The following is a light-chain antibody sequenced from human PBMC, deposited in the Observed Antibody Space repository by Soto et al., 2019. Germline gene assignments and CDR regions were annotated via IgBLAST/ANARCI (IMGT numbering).Light chain of an antibody. Sequence: EIVLTQSPDTLSLSPGERVTLSCRASQSVSSSFLAWYQQKPGQAPRLLIYGASTRATGIPDRFSGSGSGTDFNLTITSLEPEDFAVYYCQQFDDSPFTFGPGTKVDI. CDR2: GAS. CDR1: QSVSSSF. V-gene: IGKV3-20*01. CDR3: QQFDDSPFT. J-gene: IGKJ3*01.